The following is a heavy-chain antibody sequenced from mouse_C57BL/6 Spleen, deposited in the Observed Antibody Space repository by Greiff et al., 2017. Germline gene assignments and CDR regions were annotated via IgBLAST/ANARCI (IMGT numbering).Heavy chain of an antibody. CDR2: INPYNGDT. CDR1: GYSFTGYF. J-gene: IGHJ4*01. Sequence: EVHLVESGPELVKPGDSVKISCKASGYSFTGYFMNWVMQSHGKSLEWIGRINPYNGDTFYNQKFKGKATLTVDKSSITAHMELRSLTSEDSAVYYCARDYDYDGYAMDYWGQGTSFTVSS. CDR3: ARDYDYDGYAMDY. D-gene: IGHD2-4*01. V-gene: IGHV1-20*01.